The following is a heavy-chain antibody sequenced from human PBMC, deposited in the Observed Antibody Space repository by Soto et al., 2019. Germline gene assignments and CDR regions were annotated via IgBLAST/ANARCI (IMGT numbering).Heavy chain of an antibody. CDR2: MNPNSGNT. CDR1: GYTFTSYD. J-gene: IGHJ6*02. D-gene: IGHD2-15*01. V-gene: IGHV1-8*01. Sequence: GASVKVSCKASGYTFTSYDINWVRQATGQGLEWMGWMNPNSGNTGYAQKFQGRVTMTRNTSISTAYMELSSLRSEDTAVYYCARGVAAPYYYYGMDVWGQGTTVTVSS. CDR3: ARGVAAPYYYYGMDV.